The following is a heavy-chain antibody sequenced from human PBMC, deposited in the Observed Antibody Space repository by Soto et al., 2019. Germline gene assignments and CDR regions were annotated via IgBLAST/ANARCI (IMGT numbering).Heavy chain of an antibody. Sequence: GESRKISCKGSGYNFTSYWISWVRQMPGKGLEWMGKIDPSDSYTDYSPSFQGHVTISADKSISTAYLQWSSLKASDTAMYYCARVPTYYYYGMDVWGQGTTVTVSS. CDR2: IDPSDSYT. J-gene: IGHJ6*02. CDR3: ARVPTYYYYGMDV. V-gene: IGHV5-10-1*01. CDR1: GYNFTSYW.